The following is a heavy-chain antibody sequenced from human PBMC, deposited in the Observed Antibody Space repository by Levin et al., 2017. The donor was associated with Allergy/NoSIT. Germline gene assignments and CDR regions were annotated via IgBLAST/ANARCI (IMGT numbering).Heavy chain of an antibody. CDR3: AKSDVWGYADS. CDR2: IYYSGNT. Sequence: MTSETLSLTCTVSGGSISSGGYYWNWIRQEPGKGLEWIGYIYYSGNTYYNPSLKSRVTISVDTAKNQFSLKLSSVTAADTAMYYCAKSDVWGYADSWGQGTLVTVSS. CDR1: GGSISSGGYY. J-gene: IGHJ5*01. V-gene: IGHV4-31*03. D-gene: IGHD3-16*01.